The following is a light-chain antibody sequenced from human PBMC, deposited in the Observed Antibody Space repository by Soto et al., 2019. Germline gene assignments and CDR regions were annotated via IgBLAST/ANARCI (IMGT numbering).Light chain of an antibody. Sequence: EIVLTQSPGTLSLSPGERATLSCRASQSVSSSYLAWYQQKPGQAPRLLIYGASNRATGIPDRFSGSGSWTDFTLTISRPEPEDCAVYYCQQYGASPPYSFGQGTKLEIK. V-gene: IGKV3-20*01. CDR3: QQYGASPPYS. CDR2: GAS. J-gene: IGKJ2*03. CDR1: QSVSSSY.